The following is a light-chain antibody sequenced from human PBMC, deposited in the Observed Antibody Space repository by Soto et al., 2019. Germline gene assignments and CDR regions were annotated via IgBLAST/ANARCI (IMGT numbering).Light chain of an antibody. Sequence: RASQSVSGWLAWYQQKPGEAPKLLIYDASALPRGVPSRFSGSGSGTKVTLTLSSLQPDDVAPYYWQQSYRTPSFGQGTRLEIK. J-gene: IGKJ5*01. CDR1: QSVSGW. CDR3: QQSYRTPS. CDR2: DAS. V-gene: IGKV1-5*01.